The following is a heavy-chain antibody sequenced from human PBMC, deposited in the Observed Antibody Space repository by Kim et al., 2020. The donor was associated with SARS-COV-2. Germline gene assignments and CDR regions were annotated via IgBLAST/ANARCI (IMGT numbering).Heavy chain of an antibody. CDR1: GFTFSSYS. V-gene: IGHV3-21*01. Sequence: GGSLRLSCAASGFTFSSYSMNWVRQAPGKGLEWVSSISSSSSYIYYADSVKGRFTISRDNAKNSLYLQMNSLRAEDTAVYYCAREYSGWEIVGANYGYWGQGTLVTVSS. CDR3: AREYSGWEIVGANYGY. D-gene: IGHD1-26*01. J-gene: IGHJ4*02. CDR2: ISSSSSYI.